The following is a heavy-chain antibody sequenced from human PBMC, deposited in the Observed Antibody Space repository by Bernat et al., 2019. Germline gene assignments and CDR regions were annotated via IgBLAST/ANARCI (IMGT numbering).Heavy chain of an antibody. V-gene: IGHV5-51*01. J-gene: IGHJ3*02. D-gene: IGHD3-16*01. Sequence: EVQLVQSGAEVKKPGESLKISCKGSGYSFTSYWIGWVRQMPGKGLEWMGIIYPGDSDTRYSPSFQGQVTCAADKASSTADLQVSRRKAADTARDYCATVGQGEDEWGRGPDSWGQGTRGT. CDR2: IYPGDSDT. CDR1: GYSFTSYW. CDR3: ATVGQGEDEWGRGPDS.